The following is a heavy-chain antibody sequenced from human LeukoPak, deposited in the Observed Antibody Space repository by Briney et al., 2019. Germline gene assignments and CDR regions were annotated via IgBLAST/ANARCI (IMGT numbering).Heavy chain of an antibody. CDR1: GLTFSSYA. J-gene: IGHJ3*02. CDR2: ISGSSGHT. V-gene: IGHV3-23*01. CDR3: ARETGDVLLGAFDI. D-gene: IGHD3-10*01. Sequence: GGSLRLSCAASGLTFSSYAMSWVRQAPGKGLEWVSAISGSSGHTYYADSVKGRFTISRDNSKNTLYLQMNSLRAGDTAVYYCARETGDVLLGAFDIWGQGTMVTVSS.